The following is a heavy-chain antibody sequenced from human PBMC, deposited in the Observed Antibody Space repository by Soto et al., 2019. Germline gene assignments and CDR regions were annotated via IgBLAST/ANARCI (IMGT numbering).Heavy chain of an antibody. J-gene: IGHJ5*02. CDR3: ARGRNHYGSGSYYFSRLGWFDP. CDR1: GGSFSGYY. D-gene: IGHD3-10*01. CDR2: INHSGST. Sequence: SETLSLTCAVYGGSFSGYYWSWIRQPPGKGLEWIGEINHSGSTNYNPSLKGRVTISVDTSKNQFSLKLSSVTAADTAVYYCARGRNHYGSGSYYFSRLGWFDPWGQGTLVTVSS. V-gene: IGHV4-34*01.